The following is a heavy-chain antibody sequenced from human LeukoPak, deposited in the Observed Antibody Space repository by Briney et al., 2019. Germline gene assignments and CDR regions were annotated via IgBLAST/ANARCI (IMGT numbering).Heavy chain of an antibody. CDR1: GGSISGYY. J-gene: IGHJ5*02. CDR2: MFYSGST. D-gene: IGHD1-26*01. Sequence: SETLSLTCTVSGGSISGYYWNWIRQPPGKGLEWIGYMFYSGSTSYNPSLKSRVTISLDTSKNQFSLEVTSVTAADTAMYYCARSQTGYTGSYGLFDPWGQGTLVTVTS. CDR3: ARSQTGYTGSYGLFDP. V-gene: IGHV4-59*01.